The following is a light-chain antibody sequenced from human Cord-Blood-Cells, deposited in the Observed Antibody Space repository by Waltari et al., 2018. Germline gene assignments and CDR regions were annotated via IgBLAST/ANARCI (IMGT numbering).Light chain of an antibody. J-gene: IGKJ1*01. CDR2: GAH. Sequence: EIVMTQSPATLSVSPGERATLSCRASQSVSSNLAWYQQKPGQAPRLLIYGAHTRATGIPSRFSGSGSGTEFTLTISSLQSEDFAVYYCQQYNNWPPTFGQGTKVESK. CDR1: QSVSSN. V-gene: IGKV3-15*01. CDR3: QQYNNWPPT.